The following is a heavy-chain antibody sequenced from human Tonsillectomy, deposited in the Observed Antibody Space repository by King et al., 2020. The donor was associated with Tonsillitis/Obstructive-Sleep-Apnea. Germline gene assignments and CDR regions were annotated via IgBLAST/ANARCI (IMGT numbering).Heavy chain of an antibody. V-gene: IGHV4-39*01. D-gene: IGHD2-2*01. CDR1: GGSISSNGYY. J-gene: IGHJ5*02. Sequence: QLQESGPGLVKPSETLSLTCTVSGGSISSNGYYWGWIRQPPGEGLGWVGCIHYCWSTFYNPSLQSRVTLSIETSQNQFSLKLSSVPAADTAVYYCARGYCSSSSCYDPWFDPWGQGPLVTVSS. CDR2: IHYCWST. CDR3: ARGYCSSSSCYDPWFDP.